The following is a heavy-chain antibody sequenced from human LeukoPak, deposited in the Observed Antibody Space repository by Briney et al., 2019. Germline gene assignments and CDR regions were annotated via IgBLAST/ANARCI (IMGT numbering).Heavy chain of an antibody. CDR3: ARERYCSGGSCYSHAFDI. V-gene: IGHV3-64*01. CDR1: GFTFSSYA. D-gene: IGHD2-15*01. J-gene: IGHJ3*02. CDR2: ISSNGGST. Sequence: GGSLRLSCAASGFTFSSYAMHWVRQAPGKGLEYVSAISSNGGSTYYANSVKGRFTISRDNPKNTLYLQMGSLRAEDMAVYYCARERYCSGGSCYSHAFDIWGQGTMVTVSS.